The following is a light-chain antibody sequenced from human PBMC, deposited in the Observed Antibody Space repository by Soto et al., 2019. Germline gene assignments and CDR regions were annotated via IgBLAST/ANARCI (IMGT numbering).Light chain of an antibody. J-gene: IGLJ3*02. CDR1: SGSIASNY. Sequence: NFMLTQPHSVSASPGKTVTISCTRSSGSIASNYVQWYQQRPGSSPTTVIYEDNQRPSGVPDRFSGSIDSSSNSASLTISGLETEDEADYYCQSYDSSNWVFGGGTKLTVL. CDR2: EDN. CDR3: QSYDSSNWV. V-gene: IGLV6-57*01.